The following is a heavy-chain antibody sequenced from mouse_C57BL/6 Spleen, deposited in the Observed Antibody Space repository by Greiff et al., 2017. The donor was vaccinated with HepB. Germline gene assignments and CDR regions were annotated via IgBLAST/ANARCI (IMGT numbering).Heavy chain of an antibody. J-gene: IGHJ1*03. CDR3: ARDGNYRYFDV. D-gene: IGHD2-1*01. Sequence: EVKLVESGPGLVKPSQSLSLTCSVTGYSITSGYYWNWIRQFPGNKLEWMGYISYDGSNNYNPSLKNRISITRDTSKNQFFLKLNSVTTEDTATYYCARDGNYRYFDVWGTGTTVTVSS. CDR2: ISYDGSN. V-gene: IGHV3-6*01. CDR1: GYSITSGYY.